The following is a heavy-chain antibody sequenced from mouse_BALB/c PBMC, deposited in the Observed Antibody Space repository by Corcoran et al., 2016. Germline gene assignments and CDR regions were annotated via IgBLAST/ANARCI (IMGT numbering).Heavy chain of an antibody. CDR2: IYWDDDQ. CDR3: ARRVNSYAMDY. J-gene: IGHJ4*01. CDR1: GFSLSTYGMG. Sequence: QVTLKESGPGISQPSQTLSLTCSFSGFSLSTYGMGVSWIRQPSGKGLEWLAHIYWDDDQRYNPSLKSRLTISKDTSSNQVFLKITSVDTADTATYYCARRVNSYAMDYWGQGTSVTVSS. V-gene: IGHV8-12*01.